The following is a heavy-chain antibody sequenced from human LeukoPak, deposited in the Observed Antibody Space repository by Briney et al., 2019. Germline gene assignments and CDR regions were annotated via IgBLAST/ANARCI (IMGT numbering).Heavy chain of an antibody. D-gene: IGHD3-10*01. Sequence: GGSLRLSCAASGFTFSSYAMSWVRQAPGKGLEWVSAISGSGGSTYYADSVKGRFTISRDNSKNTLYLQMNSLRAEDTAVYYCASQLLWFGELLIFDYWGQGTLVTVSS. J-gene: IGHJ4*02. CDR3: ASQLLWFGELLIFDY. V-gene: IGHV3-23*01. CDR1: GFTFSSYA. CDR2: ISGSGGST.